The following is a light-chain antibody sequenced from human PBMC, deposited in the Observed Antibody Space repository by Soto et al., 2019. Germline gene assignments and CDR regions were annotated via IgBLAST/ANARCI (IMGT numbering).Light chain of an antibody. CDR1: SSDVGSYNL. V-gene: IGLV2-23*01. CDR2: EGS. CDR3: CSYAGSGTWX. J-gene: IGLJ3*02. Sequence: QSALTQPASVSGSPGQSITISCTGTSSDVGSYNLVSWCQQHPGKAPKLMIYEGSKRPSGVSNRFSGSKSGNTASLTISGLQAEDEADYYCCSYAGSGTWXFGGGTKLTVL.